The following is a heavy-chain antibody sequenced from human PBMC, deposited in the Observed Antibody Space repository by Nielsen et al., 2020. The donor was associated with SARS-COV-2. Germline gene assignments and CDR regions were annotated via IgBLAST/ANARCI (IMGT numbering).Heavy chain of an antibody. CDR1: GITIDDFA. CDR2: ISWNSGSI. Sequence: SLKISCAASGITIDDFAMHWVRQVPGKGLEWVSGISWNSGSIGYADSVKGRFTISRDNAKNSLYLQMNSLRAEDTALYYCAKLPELAARDYWGQGTLVTVSS. CDR3: AKLPELAARDY. V-gene: IGHV3-9*01. D-gene: IGHD1-14*01. J-gene: IGHJ4*02.